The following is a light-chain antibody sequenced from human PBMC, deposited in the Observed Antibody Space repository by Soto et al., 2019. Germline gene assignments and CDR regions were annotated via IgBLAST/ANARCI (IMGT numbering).Light chain of an antibody. Sequence: EIVLTQSPATLSLSPGERATLSCRASQSVSSYLAWYQQKPGQAPRLLIYDASSRVTGIPARFSGSGSGTDFTLTISSLEPEDFAVYYCQQRRHWPTFGGGTKVEIK. V-gene: IGKV3-11*01. CDR3: QQRRHWPT. CDR1: QSVSSY. J-gene: IGKJ4*01. CDR2: DAS.